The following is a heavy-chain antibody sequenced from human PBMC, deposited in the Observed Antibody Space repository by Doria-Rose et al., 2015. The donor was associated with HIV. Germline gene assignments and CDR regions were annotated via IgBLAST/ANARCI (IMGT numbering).Heavy chain of an antibody. D-gene: IGHD1-1*01. V-gene: IGHV4-34*01. Sequence: QVQLQQWDAGLVKPSETLSLTCAVFGGSFSGYYWSWIRQPPGKGLEWIGEINHSGSTNYKTSLKSRVAISLDTSKTLCTRKLSSVPAADTAVYYCARGLLRGGWNDVDYYYGMDVWGQGTAVTVSS. J-gene: IGHJ6*02. CDR3: ARGLLRGGWNDVDYYYGMDV. CDR1: GGSFSGYY. CDR2: INHSGST.